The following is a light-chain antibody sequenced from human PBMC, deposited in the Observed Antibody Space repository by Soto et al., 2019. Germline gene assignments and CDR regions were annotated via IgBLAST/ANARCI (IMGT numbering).Light chain of an antibody. CDR1: QSVSSN. CDR3: QQSNKWPYT. V-gene: IGKV3-15*01. CDR2: GAS. J-gene: IGKJ2*01. Sequence: IVMTQSPATLSVSPGERATLSCRASQSVSSNLAWYQHKPGQAPRLLFYGASTRAAGIPARFSGGGSGTDFPLTISGLQSEDCAVYYCQQSNKWPYTFGQGTKLEIK.